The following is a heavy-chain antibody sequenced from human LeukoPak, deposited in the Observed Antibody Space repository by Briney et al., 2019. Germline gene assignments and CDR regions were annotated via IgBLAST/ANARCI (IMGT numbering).Heavy chain of an antibody. Sequence: PGGSLRLSCAASGFTFSSYAMSWVRQAPGKGLEWVSGISGSGGSTYYADSVKGRFTISRDNSKNTLYLQMNSLRAEDTAVYYCAKDHPGILTGLYDYWGQGTLVTVSS. CDR2: ISGSGGST. D-gene: IGHD3-9*01. CDR1: GFTFSSYA. J-gene: IGHJ4*02. V-gene: IGHV3-23*01. CDR3: AKDHPGILTGLYDY.